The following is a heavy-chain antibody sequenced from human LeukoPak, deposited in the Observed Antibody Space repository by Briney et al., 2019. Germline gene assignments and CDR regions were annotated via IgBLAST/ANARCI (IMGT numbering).Heavy chain of an antibody. CDR1: GGSISSSSYY. CDR2: IYYSGST. J-gene: IGHJ4*02. CDR3: ARHESTMIVVVITPGFDY. Sequence: PSETLSLTCTVSGGSISSSSYYRGWIRQPPGKGLEWIGSIYYSGSTYYNPSLKSRVTISVDTSTNQFSLKLSSVTAADTAVYYCARHESTMIVVVITPGFDYWGQGTLVTVSS. D-gene: IGHD3-22*01. V-gene: IGHV4-39*01.